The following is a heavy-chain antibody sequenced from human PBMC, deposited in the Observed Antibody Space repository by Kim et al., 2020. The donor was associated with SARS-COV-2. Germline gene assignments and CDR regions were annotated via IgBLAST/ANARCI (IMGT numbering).Heavy chain of an antibody. Sequence: ANYAQKFQGRVTITADESTSTAYMELSSLRSEDTAVYYCARGGYSYGLDYWGQGTLVTVSS. CDR2: A. CDR3: ARGGYSYGLDY. D-gene: IGHD5-18*01. V-gene: IGHV1-69*01. J-gene: IGHJ4*02.